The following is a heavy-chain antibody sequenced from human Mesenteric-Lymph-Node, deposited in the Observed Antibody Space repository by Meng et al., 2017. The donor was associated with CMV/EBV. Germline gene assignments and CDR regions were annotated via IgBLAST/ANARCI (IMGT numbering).Heavy chain of an antibody. D-gene: IGHD6-13*01. CDR1: GGTFSSYT. J-gene: IGHJ5*02. Sequence: QVQLVQPGAEGKKPGPSLKVPCKASGGTFSSYTISWVRQAPGQGLEWMGRIIPILGITNYTQKFQGRVTITADKSTSTAYMELSSLRSEDTAVYYCAGGIAAAGSRWFDPWGQGTLVTVSS. CDR3: AGGIAAAGSRWFDP. V-gene: IGHV1-69*02. CDR2: IIPILGIT.